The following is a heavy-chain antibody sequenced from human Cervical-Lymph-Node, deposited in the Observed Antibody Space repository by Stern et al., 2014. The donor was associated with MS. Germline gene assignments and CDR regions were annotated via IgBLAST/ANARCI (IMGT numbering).Heavy chain of an antibody. CDR2: IIPIFGAA. CDR3: ASRYCGGDCYSYRYFQH. Sequence: QVQLVQSGAEVKKPGSSVKVSCKASGGTFSSYAFTWVRQAPGQGLEWMGGIIPIFGAANYAQKFQGRVTITADESTSTAYMELSSLRSEDTAVYYWASRYCGGDCYSYRYFQHWGQGTLVTVSS. V-gene: IGHV1-69*01. J-gene: IGHJ1*01. CDR1: GGTFSSYA. D-gene: IGHD2-21*02.